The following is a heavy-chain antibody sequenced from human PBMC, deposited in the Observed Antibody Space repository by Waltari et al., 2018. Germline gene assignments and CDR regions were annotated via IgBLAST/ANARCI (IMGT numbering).Heavy chain of an antibody. CDR2: INPTGVDT. CDR1: GYTFTGYF. CDR3: AMILVVPAVPTDDY. D-gene: IGHD2-2*01. Sequence: QVQLVQSGAEVKQPGAAVKVSCKASGYTFTGYFMPWVRQAPGQGLEWRGRINPTGVDTNYAQKFQGRVTMTRDTSISAAYIELSRLTSDDTAIYYCAMILVVPAVPTDDYWGQGTLVTVSS. V-gene: IGHV1-2*06. J-gene: IGHJ4*02.